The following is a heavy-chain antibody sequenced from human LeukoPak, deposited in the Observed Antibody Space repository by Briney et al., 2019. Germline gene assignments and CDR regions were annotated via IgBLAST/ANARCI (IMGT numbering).Heavy chain of an antibody. CDR3: ARDRSGFSGYDFFDY. Sequence: GGSLRLSCAASGFTFSSYSMNWVRQAPGRGLEWVSYIGPSGTAIYYADSVKGRFTISRDNAKNSLYLQMNSLRAEDTAVYYCARDRSGFSGYDFFDYWGQGTLVTVSS. J-gene: IGHJ4*02. CDR1: GFTFSSYS. V-gene: IGHV3-48*04. CDR2: IGPSGTAI. D-gene: IGHD5-12*01.